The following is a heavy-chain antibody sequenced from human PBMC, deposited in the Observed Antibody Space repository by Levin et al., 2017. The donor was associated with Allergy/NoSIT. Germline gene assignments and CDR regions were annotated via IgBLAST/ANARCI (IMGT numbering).Heavy chain of an antibody. D-gene: IGHD1-26*01. CDR2: VYFTGST. V-gene: IGHV4-59*01. J-gene: IGHJ3*01. Sequence: SQTLSLTCSVSAGSIENYYWNWIRQSPGQGLEWIGYVYFTGSTMYNPSLESRVAMSIDTSKNQFSLELRSVTAADTATYYCTRAPWEPTLRAFDVWGQGTVVTVSS. CDR3: TRAPWEPTLRAFDV. CDR1: AGSIENYY.